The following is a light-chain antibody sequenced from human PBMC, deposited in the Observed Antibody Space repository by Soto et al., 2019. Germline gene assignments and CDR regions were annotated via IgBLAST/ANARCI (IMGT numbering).Light chain of an antibody. CDR1: QGIGNT. J-gene: IGKJ5*01. CDR3: QQRSNWLT. V-gene: IGKV3D-15*01. CDR2: GAS. Sequence: LSAAALSVYKGEGATLSCRASQGIGNTLAWYQQTPGQTPRLLIYGASIMPTGVPARFSGSGSGTEFMLTITSVESEHVAISYCQQRSNWLTYSQGTRLYI.